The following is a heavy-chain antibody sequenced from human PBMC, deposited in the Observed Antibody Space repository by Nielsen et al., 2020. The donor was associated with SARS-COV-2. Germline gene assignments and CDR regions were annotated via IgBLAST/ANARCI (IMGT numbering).Heavy chain of an antibody. V-gene: IGHV3-23*01. Sequence: GESLKISCAASGFTFSSYAMSWVRQAPGKGLEWVSAISGSGGSTYYADSVKGRFTISRDNSKNTLYLQMNSLRAEDTAVYYCAKDSGLLWFGEDYYYGMDVWGQGTTVTVSS. CDR1: GFTFSSYA. CDR3: AKDSGLLWFGEDYYYGMDV. CDR2: ISGSGGST. J-gene: IGHJ6*02. D-gene: IGHD3-10*01.